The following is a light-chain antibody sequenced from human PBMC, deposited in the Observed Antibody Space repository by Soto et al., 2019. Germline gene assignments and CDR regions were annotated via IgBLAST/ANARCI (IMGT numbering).Light chain of an antibody. CDR1: ISDVGGFNY. Sequence: QSVLTQPRSVSGSPGQSVTISCTGTISDVGGFNYVSWYQQHPGKAPKLMIYDVSKRPSGVPDRFSGSKSGNTASLTISGLQAEDEADYYCCSYVNIYADVFGTGTKLTVL. J-gene: IGLJ1*01. V-gene: IGLV2-11*01. CDR3: CSYVNIYADV. CDR2: DVS.